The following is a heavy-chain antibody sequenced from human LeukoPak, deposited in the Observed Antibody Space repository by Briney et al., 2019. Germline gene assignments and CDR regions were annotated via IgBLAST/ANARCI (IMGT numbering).Heavy chain of an antibody. V-gene: IGHV3-30*18. D-gene: IGHD6-19*01. J-gene: IGHJ4*02. Sequence: GGSLRLSCAASGFTFSSYGMHWVRQAPGKGLEWVAVISYDGSNKYYADSVKGRFTISRDNSKNTLYLQMNSLRAEDTAVYYCAKLGATYSSGWFFDYWGRGTLVTVSS. CDR1: GFTFSSYG. CDR2: ISYDGSNK. CDR3: AKLGATYSSGWFFDY.